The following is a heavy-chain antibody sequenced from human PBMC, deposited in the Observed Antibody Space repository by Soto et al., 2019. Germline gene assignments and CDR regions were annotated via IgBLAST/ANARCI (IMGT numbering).Heavy chain of an antibody. J-gene: IGHJ5*01. Sequence: EVQLLESGGGLLQPGGSRRLSCAASGFIFGSYDMAWVRQAPGKGLEWVSTVSSSADATQYADSVKGRFTISRDNSKNTLYLEMNNLGDEDTATYYCAKSYFFSWYDSWGQGTLVTVSS. D-gene: IGHD3-10*01. CDR2: VSSSADAT. CDR1: GFIFGSYD. CDR3: AKSYFFSWYDS. V-gene: IGHV3-23*01.